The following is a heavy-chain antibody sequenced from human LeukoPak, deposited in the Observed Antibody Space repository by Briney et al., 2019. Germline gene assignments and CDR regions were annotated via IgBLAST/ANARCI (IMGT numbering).Heavy chain of an antibody. D-gene: IGHD1-26*01. V-gene: IGHV4-59*01. CDR1: GGSISSYY. Sequence: PSETLSLTCTVSGGSISSYYWSWIRQPPGKGLEWIGYIYSSGSTNYNPSLKSRVTISADTSKNQFSLKLSSVTAADTAVYYCARGDYYYMDVWGKGTTVTVPS. J-gene: IGHJ6*03. CDR3: ARGDYYYMDV. CDR2: IYSSGST.